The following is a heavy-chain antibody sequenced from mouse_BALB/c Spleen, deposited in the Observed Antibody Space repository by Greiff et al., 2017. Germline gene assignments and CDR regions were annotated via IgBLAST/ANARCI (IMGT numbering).Heavy chain of an antibody. D-gene: IGHD2-14*01. V-gene: IGHV2-2*02. J-gene: IGHJ2*01. CDR3: ARGRYDYCDY. Sequence: QVQLQQSGPGLVQPSQSLSITCTVSGFSLTSYGVHWVRQSPGKGLEWLGVIWSGGSTDYNAAFISRLSISKDNSKSQVFFKMNSLQANDTAIYYCARGRYDYCDYWGQGTTLTVAS. CDR1: GFSLTSYG. CDR2: IWSGGST.